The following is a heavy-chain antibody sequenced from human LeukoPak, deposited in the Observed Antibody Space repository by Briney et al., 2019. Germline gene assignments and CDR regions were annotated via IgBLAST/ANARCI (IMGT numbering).Heavy chain of an antibody. J-gene: IGHJ5*02. V-gene: IGHV3-23*01. CDR2: ITTSGATT. Sequence: GGSLRLSCAVSGFTFISYAMSWVRQAPGKGLEWVSAITTSGATTYYADSVKGRFTISRDNSENTLYLQMNSLRAEDTAVYYCARYCGGDCSLRWFDPWGQGTLVTVSS. CDR3: ARYCGGDCSLRWFDP. D-gene: IGHD2-21*02. CDR1: GFTFISYA.